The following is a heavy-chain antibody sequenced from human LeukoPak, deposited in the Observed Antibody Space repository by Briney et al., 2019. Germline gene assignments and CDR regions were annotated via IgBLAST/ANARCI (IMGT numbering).Heavy chain of an antibody. V-gene: IGHV1-2*02. Sequence: ASVKVSCKASGYTFTGYYMHWVRQAPGQGLEWMGWINPNSGGTNYAQKFQGRVTMTRDTSISTAYMELSRLRSDDTAVYYCARVIVGGRTRVDAFDIWGQGTMVTVSS. CDR3: ARVIVGGRTRVDAFDI. CDR2: INPNSGGT. D-gene: IGHD1-26*01. J-gene: IGHJ3*02. CDR1: GYTFTGYY.